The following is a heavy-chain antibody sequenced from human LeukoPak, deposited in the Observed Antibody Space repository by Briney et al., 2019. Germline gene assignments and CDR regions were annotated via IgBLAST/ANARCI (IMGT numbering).Heavy chain of an antibody. Sequence: SETLSLTCTVSGGSISSSSYYWGWIRQPPGKGLEWIGSIYCSGSTYYNPSLKSRVTISVDTSKNQFSLKLSSVTAADTAVHYCARQTMTTVRNWGQGTLVTVSS. V-gene: IGHV4-39*01. CDR1: GGSISSSSYY. J-gene: IGHJ4*02. CDR2: IYCSGST. D-gene: IGHD4-17*01. CDR3: ARQTMTTVRN.